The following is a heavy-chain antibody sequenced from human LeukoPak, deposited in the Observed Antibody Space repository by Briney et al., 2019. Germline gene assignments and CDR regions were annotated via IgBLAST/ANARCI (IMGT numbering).Heavy chain of an antibody. V-gene: IGHV4-30-4*08. CDR2: IYYSGST. CDR3: ARETGECSSSIDY. Sequence: PSQTLSLTCTVSGGSISSGDYYWSWIRQPPGKGLEWIGYIYYSGSTYYNPSLKSRVTISVDTSKNQFSLKLSSVTAADTAVYYCARETGECSSSIDYWGQGTLVTVSS. J-gene: IGHJ4*02. CDR1: GGSISSGDYY. D-gene: IGHD6-6*01.